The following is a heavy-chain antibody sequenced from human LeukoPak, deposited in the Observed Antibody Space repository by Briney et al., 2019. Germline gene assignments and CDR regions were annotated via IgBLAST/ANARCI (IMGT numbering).Heavy chain of an antibody. J-gene: IGHJ4*02. Sequence: SETLSLTCAVYGGSFSGYYWSWIRQPPGKGLEWIGEINHSGSINYNPSLKSRVTISVDTSKNQFSLKLSSVTAADTAVYYCARFPGYDFWSGYYTYYFDYWGQGTLVTVSS. CDR2: INHSGSI. V-gene: IGHV4-34*01. D-gene: IGHD3-3*01. CDR3: ARFPGYDFWSGYYTYYFDY. CDR1: GGSFSGYY.